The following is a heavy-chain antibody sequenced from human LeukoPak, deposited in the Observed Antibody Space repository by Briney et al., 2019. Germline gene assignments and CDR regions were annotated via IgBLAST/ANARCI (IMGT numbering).Heavy chain of an antibody. CDR1: GASISTYF. Sequence: SETLSLTCTVSGASISTYFWSWIRQPPGKALEWIGYIQYSGNTNYNPSLKSRVTISADTSKNQFSLRLRSVTAADTAVYYCAREVSHSGYFEYWGQGALVTVSS. J-gene: IGHJ4*02. CDR2: IQYSGNT. V-gene: IGHV4-59*01. CDR3: AREVSHSGYFEY. D-gene: IGHD1-26*01.